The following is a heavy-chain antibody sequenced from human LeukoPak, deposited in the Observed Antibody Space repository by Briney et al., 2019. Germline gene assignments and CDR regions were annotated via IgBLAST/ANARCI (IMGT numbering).Heavy chain of an antibody. CDR3: ATRLPRYCSGGSCYRSYYYYYMDV. Sequence: GASVKASCKVSGYTLTELSMHWVRQAPGKGLEWMGGFDPEDGETIYAQKFQGRVTMTEDTSTDTAYMELSSLRSEDTAVYYCATRLPRYCSGGSCYRSYYYYYMDVWGKGTTVTVFS. CDR1: GYTLTELS. J-gene: IGHJ6*03. V-gene: IGHV1-24*01. CDR2: FDPEDGET. D-gene: IGHD2-15*01.